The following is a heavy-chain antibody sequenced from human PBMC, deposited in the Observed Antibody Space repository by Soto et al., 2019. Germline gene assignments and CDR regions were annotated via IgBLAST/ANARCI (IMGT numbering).Heavy chain of an antibody. CDR2: IIPILDMA. J-gene: IGHJ4*02. CDR1: GGTFSSYT. Sequence: QVQLVQSGAEVKKPGSSVKVSCKASGGTFSSYTISWVRQAPGQGLEWMGRIIPILDMADYAQKFQGRVTITADKSTSTAYMELSSLISEDTAVYYCARQNDAYSPFDYWGQGTLLTVSS. CDR3: ARQNDAYSPFDY. D-gene: IGHD4-4*01. V-gene: IGHV1-69*02.